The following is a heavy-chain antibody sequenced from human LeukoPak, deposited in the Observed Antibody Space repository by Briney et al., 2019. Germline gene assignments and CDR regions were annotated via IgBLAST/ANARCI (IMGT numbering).Heavy chain of an antibody. Sequence: SETLSLTCTVSGGSISSYYWSWIRQPPGKGLEWIGYIYYSGSTNYNPSLKSRVTISVDTSKNQFSLKLSSATAADTAVYYCARHPSGRMWLQQGGWFDPWGQGTLVTVSS. J-gene: IGHJ5*02. D-gene: IGHD5-24*01. V-gene: IGHV4-59*08. CDR2: IYYSGST. CDR1: GGSISSYY. CDR3: ARHPSGRMWLQQGGWFDP.